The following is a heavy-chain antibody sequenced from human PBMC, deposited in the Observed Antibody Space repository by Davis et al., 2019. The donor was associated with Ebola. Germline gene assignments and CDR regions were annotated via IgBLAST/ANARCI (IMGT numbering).Heavy chain of an antibody. J-gene: IGHJ4*02. CDR3: AKDSSIASTGTGSFYFDY. D-gene: IGHD6-13*01. CDR1: GFTFDDYT. V-gene: IGHV3-43*01. CDR2: ISWDGGST. Sequence: PGGSLRLSCAASGFTFDDYTMHWVRQAPGKCLEWVSLISWDGGSTCYADSVKGRFTISRDNSKNALYLQMNSLRTEDSALYYCAKDSSIASTGTGSFYFDYWGQVTLVTVSS.